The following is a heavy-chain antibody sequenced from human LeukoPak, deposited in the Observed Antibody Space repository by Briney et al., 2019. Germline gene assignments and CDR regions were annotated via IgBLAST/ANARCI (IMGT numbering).Heavy chain of an antibody. D-gene: IGHD2-15*01. J-gene: IGHJ5*02. CDR2: IIPIFGTA. Sequence: SVKVSCKASGGTFSSYAISWVRQAPGQGLEWMGGIIPIFGTANYAQKFQGRITNTADKSTSTAYMELSSLRSEDTGVYYCARGGGCSGGSCYSRTWFDRWGQGTLVTVSS. V-gene: IGHV1-69*06. CDR3: ARGGGCSGGSCYSRTWFDR. CDR1: GGTFSSYA.